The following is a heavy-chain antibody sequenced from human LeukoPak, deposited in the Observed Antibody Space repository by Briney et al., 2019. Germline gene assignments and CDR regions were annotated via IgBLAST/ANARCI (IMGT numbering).Heavy chain of an antibody. CDR1: GFTFSSYA. V-gene: IGHV3-23*01. Sequence: GGSLRLSCAASGFTFSSYAMSWVRQAPGKGLEWVSAISGSCGSTYYADSVKGRFTISRDNSKNTLYLQMNSLRAEDTAVYYCASYMITFGGVIVKPDDYWDQGTLVTVSS. CDR2: ISGSCGST. CDR3: ASYMITFGGVIVKPDDY. J-gene: IGHJ4*02. D-gene: IGHD3-16*02.